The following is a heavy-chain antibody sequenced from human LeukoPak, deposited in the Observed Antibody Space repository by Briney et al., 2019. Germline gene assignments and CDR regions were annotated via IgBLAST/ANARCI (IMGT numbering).Heavy chain of an antibody. CDR1: GFTVSNNY. V-gene: IGHV3-53*01. CDR2: ISGGGNT. J-gene: IGHJ4*02. Sequence: GGSLRLSCAVSGFTVSNNYMSWVRQAPGKGLEWVSVISGGGNTYDADSVKGRFTISRDNSKNTLYLQMNSLRAEDTAVYCCAKDLPGPIVVVAASNYWGQGTLVTVSS. D-gene: IGHD2-15*01. CDR3: AKDLPGPIVVVAASNY.